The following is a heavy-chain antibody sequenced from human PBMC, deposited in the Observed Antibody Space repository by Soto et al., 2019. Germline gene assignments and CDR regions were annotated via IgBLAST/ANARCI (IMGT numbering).Heavy chain of an antibody. Sequence: QVQLVQSGAEVKKPGASVKVACKASGYTFTNHDINWVRQATGQGPEWMGWMNPNSGDTGYAQNFQDRVTMTRDTSTRTAYMELSSLRSEDTAVCYCARVGGNWNDDYFDYWGQGTLVTVSS. CDR2: MNPNSGDT. D-gene: IGHD1-1*01. CDR3: ARVGGNWNDDYFDY. CDR1: GYTFTNHD. V-gene: IGHV1-8*01. J-gene: IGHJ4*02.